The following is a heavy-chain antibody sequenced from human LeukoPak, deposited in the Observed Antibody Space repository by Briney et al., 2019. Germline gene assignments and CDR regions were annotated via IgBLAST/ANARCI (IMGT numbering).Heavy chain of an antibody. CDR3: AREYGVSMDV. J-gene: IGHJ6*02. Sequence: GGPLRLSCAASGFTFSSYAMHWVRQAPGKGLEWVAVISYDGSNKYYADSVKGRFTISRDNSKNTLYLQMNSLRAEDTAVYYCAREYGVSMDVWGQGTTVTVSS. V-gene: IGHV3-30-3*01. CDR2: ISYDGSNK. D-gene: IGHD2-8*01. CDR1: GFTFSSYA.